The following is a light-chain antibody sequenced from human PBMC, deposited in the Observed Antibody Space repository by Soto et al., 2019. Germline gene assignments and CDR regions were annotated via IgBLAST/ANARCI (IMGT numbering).Light chain of an antibody. CDR3: CSLTTSHTYV. CDR1: SSDVGGYIF. CDR2: DVN. J-gene: IGLJ1*01. Sequence: QSALTQPPSASGSPGQSVTISCTGTSSDVGGYIFVSWYQQHPGKAPKLMIYDVNKRPSGVSNRYSGSKSGNSASLTISGLQADDEADYYCCSLTTSHTYVFGSGTKLTVL. V-gene: IGLV2-14*01.